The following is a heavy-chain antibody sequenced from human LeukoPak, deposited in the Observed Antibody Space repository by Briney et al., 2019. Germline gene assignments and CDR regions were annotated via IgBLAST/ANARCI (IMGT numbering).Heavy chain of an antibody. V-gene: IGHV4-4*07. CDR2: IHTSGST. CDR3: ARGSYYYYYDSSGYEGTGFDY. Sequence: PSETLSLTCTVSGGSISSYHWSWIRQPAGKGLEWIGRIHTSGSTNNNPSLKSRVTMSVDTSKNQFSLKLSSVTAADTAVYYCARGSYYYYYDSSGYEGTGFDYWGQGTLVTVSS. D-gene: IGHD3-22*01. CDR1: GGSISSYH. J-gene: IGHJ4*02.